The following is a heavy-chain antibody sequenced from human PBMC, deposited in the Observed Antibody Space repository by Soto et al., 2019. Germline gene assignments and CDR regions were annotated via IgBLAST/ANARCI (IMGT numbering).Heavy chain of an antibody. CDR1: GYTFTNYY. CDR2: INPGGGST. D-gene: IGHD3-16*01. Sequence: QVQLVQSGAEVKKPGASVTVSCKASGYTFTNYYIHWVRQAPGQGLEWMGEINPGGGSTNNAQKFQGRVTMTSDTSATTVYMHLSSLRSDDTAVYYCPRVRHDYGGADFWGQGTLVTVTS. CDR3: PRVRHDYGGADF. V-gene: IGHV1-46*01. J-gene: IGHJ4*02.